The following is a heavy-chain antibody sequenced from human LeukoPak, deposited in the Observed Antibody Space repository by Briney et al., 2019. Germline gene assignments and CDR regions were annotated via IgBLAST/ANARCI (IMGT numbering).Heavy chain of an antibody. V-gene: IGHV3-21*01. J-gene: IGHJ5*02. Sequence: GGSLRLSCAASGFTFSSYSMNWVRQAPGKGLEWVSSISSSSSYIYYADSVKGRFTISRDNAKNSLYLQMNSLRAEDTAVYYCARGPAAGTWDNWFDPWGQGTLVTVSS. CDR3: ARGPAAGTWDNWFDP. CDR1: GFTFSSYS. CDR2: ISSSSSYI. D-gene: IGHD6-13*01.